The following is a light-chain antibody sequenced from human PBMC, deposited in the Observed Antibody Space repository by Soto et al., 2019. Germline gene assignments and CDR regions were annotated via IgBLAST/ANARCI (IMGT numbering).Light chain of an antibody. J-gene: IGKJ4*01. Sequence: DIQLTQSPSFLSASVGDRVTITCRASQAISGYLAWYQQRPGEAPSLLIYSASTLQSGVPSRFSGRGSGTEFTLTVSSLQPEDFATYYCQLLSVNLPLTFGGGTKVDIK. CDR1: QAISGY. CDR2: SAS. CDR3: QLLSVNLPLT. V-gene: IGKV1-9*01.